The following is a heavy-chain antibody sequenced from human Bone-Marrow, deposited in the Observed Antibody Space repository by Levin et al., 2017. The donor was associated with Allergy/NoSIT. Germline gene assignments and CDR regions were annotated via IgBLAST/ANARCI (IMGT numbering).Heavy chain of an antibody. D-gene: IGHD3-3*01. J-gene: IGHJ2*01. CDR1: GGSVRSGSYY. Sequence: SQTLSLPCTVSGGSVRSGSYYWSWIRQPPGKGLEWIGYIYYSGSTNYNPSLKSRVTISVDTSKNQFSLKLSSVTAADTAVYYCARGPTYYDFWSGYFSYWYFDLWGRGTLVTVSS. V-gene: IGHV4-61*01. CDR3: ARGPTYYDFWSGYFSYWYFDL. CDR2: IYYSGST.